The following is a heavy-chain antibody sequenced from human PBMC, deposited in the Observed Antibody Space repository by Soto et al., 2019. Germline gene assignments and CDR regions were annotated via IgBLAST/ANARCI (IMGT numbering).Heavy chain of an antibody. J-gene: IGHJ3*02. D-gene: IGHD3-10*01. CDR2: IYYSGST. Sequence: QVQLQESGPGLVKPSETLSLTCTVSGGSISSYYWSWIRQPPGKGLEWIGYIYYSGSTNYNPSLKSRVTISVDTSKNQFSLKLSSVTAADTAVYYCARDHGVYYGSGRGCAFDIWGQGTMVTVSS. CDR3: ARDHGVYYGSGRGCAFDI. CDR1: GGSISSYY. V-gene: IGHV4-59*01.